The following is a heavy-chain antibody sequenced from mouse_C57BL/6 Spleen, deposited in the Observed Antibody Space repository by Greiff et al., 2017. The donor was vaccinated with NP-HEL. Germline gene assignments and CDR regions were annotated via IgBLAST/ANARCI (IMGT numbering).Heavy chain of an antibody. D-gene: IGHD2-4*01. J-gene: IGHJ3*01. CDR3: ARPYYDYDGAWFAY. CDR2: IDPEDGET. Sequence: EVQLQQSGAELVKPGASVKLSCTASGFNIKDYYMHWVKQRTEQGLEWIGRIDPEDGETKYAPKFQGKATITADTSSNTAYLQLISLTSEDTAVYYCARPYYDYDGAWFAYWGQGTRVTVSA. CDR1: GFNIKDYY. V-gene: IGHV14-2*01.